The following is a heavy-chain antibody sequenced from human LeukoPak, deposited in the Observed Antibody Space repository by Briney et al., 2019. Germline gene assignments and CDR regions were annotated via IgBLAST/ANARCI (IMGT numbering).Heavy chain of an antibody. CDR2: MNPNSGNT. D-gene: IGHD2-21*02. J-gene: IGHJ1*01. V-gene: IGHV1-8*02. Sequence: ASVKVSCKASAYTFTSYDINWVRQATGQGLEWMGWMNPNSGNTGYAQKFQGRVTMTTDTSTSTAYMELRSLRSDDTAVYYCARDVTRGRGYFQHWGQGTLVTVSS. CDR3: ARDVTRGRGYFQH. CDR1: AYTFTSYD.